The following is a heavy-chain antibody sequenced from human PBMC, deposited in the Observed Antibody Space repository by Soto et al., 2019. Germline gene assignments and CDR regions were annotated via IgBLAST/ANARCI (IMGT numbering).Heavy chain of an antibody. D-gene: IGHD1-26*01. CDR2: ISYDGSNK. CDR3: ANVGATDYYYYGMDV. V-gene: IGHV3-30*18. J-gene: IGHJ6*02. Sequence: SLRLSCAASGFTFSSYGMHWVRQAPGKGLEWVAVISYDGSNKYYADSVKGRFTISRDNSKNTLYLQMNSLRAEDTAVYYCANVGATDYYYYGMDVWGQGTTVTVSS. CDR1: GFTFSSYG.